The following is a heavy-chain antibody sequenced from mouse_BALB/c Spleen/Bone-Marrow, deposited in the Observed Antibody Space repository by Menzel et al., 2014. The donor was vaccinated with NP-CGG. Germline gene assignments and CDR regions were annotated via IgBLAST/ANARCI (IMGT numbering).Heavy chain of an antibody. CDR2: INPYNGGT. CDR3: ARENYGSSYGFAY. V-gene: IGHV1-26*01. D-gene: IGHD1-1*01. CDR1: GYSFTGYT. J-gene: IGHJ3*01. Sequence: VQLQQSGPELVKPGSSMKISCKASGYSFTGYTMNWVKQSHGKNLEWIGLINPYNGGTSYNQKFKGKATLTVNKSSSTAYMELLSLTSEDSAVYYRARENYGSSYGFAYWGQGTQVTVSA.